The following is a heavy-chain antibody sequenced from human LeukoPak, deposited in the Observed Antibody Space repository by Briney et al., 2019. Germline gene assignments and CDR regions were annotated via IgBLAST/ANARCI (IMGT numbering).Heavy chain of an antibody. CDR1: GRSFSGYY. D-gene: IGHD2-21*02. CDR2: INHSGST. J-gene: IGHJ6*02. Sequence: SETLSLTCTVYGRSFSGYYWACIRQSPGKGLEWIGEINHSGSTNYNPSLKSRVSISIDTSKNHLSLKLSSVTAADTAVYYCARGRVSVTGYYFAMDVWGQGTTVTVSS. CDR3: ARGRVSVTGYYFAMDV. V-gene: IGHV4-34*01.